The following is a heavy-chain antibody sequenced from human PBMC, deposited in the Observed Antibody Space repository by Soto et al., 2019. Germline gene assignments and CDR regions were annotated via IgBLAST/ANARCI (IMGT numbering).Heavy chain of an antibody. J-gene: IGHJ6*02. V-gene: IGHV1-18*01. CDR3: AMVDVYVTPSPQDV. D-gene: IGHD3-16*01. CDR1: GYSFTRYG. CDR2: INTYNGNT. Sequence: QVQLVQSRAEVKNPGASVKVSCKASGYSFTRYGIAWARQAPGQGLEWMGWINTYNGNTNYAQNLQGRATLTTDTSTSTAYMELTSLRSNDTAIYYCAMVDVYVTPSPQDVWGQGTTVIVSS.